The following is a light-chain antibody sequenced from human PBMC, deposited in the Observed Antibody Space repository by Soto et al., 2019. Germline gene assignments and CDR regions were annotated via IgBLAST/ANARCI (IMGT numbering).Light chain of an antibody. CDR2: EVT. CDR3: SSHAGIINVV. V-gene: IGLV2-8*01. CDR1: SSDVGGYNY. J-gene: IGLJ3*02. Sequence: QSVLTQPPSASGSPGQSVTISCTGTSSDVGGYNYVSWYQQHPGKAPKLIIYEVTKRPSGVPDRFSGSKSGNTASLTVSGLLAEDEADYYCSSHAGIINVVLGGGTKLTVL.